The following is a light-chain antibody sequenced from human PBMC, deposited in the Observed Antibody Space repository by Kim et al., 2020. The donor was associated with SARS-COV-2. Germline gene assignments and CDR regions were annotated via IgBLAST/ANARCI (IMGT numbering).Light chain of an antibody. CDR2: NDN. CDR1: SPNIGTNN. V-gene: IGLV1-44*01. Sequence: GQRVSISCSGSSPNIGTNNVDWYQYVPGTAPKLLIFNDNERPSGVPDRFSGSRSGTSASLAISGLQSEDAAEYFCAAWDDSLDAVVFGGGTQLTVL. CDR3: AAWDDSLDAVV. J-gene: IGLJ2*01.